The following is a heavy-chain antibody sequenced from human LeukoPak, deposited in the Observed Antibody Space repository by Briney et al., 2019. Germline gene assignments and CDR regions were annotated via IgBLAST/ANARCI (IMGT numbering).Heavy chain of an antibody. CDR1: GFTFDDYA. V-gene: IGHV3-9*01. CDR2: ISWNSGSI. D-gene: IGHD1-26*01. J-gene: IGHJ5*02. Sequence: GGSLRLSCAASGFTFDDYAMHWVRQAPGKGLEWVSGISWNSGSIGYADSVKGRFTISRDNAKNSLYLQMNSLRAEDTALYYCAKDRSGSYSNWFDPWGQGTLVAVSS. CDR3: AKDRSGSYSNWFDP.